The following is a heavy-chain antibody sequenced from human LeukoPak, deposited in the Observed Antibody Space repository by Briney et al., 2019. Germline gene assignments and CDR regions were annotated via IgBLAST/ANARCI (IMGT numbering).Heavy chain of an antibody. J-gene: IGHJ4*02. V-gene: IGHV1-3*01. CDR3: ARVRGFGELFFDY. Sequence: GGSLRLSCAASGFTFTSYAMHWVRQAPGQRLEWMGWINAGNGNTKYSQKFQGRVTITRDTSASTAYMELSSLRSEDTAVYYCARVRGFGELFFDYWGQGTLVTVSS. CDR1: GFTFTSYA. CDR2: INAGNGNT. D-gene: IGHD3-10*01.